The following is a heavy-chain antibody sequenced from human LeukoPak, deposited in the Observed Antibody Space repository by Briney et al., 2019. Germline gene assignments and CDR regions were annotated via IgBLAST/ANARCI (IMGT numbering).Heavy chain of an antibody. CDR1: GFTFGSYG. J-gene: IGHJ4*02. V-gene: IGHV3-33*01. CDR3: AREGDRGVIPLDY. D-gene: IGHD3-10*01. Sequence: GGSLRLSCAASGFTFGSYGMHWVRQAPGKGLEWVAVLWYDGSNKYYVDSVKGRFTISRDNSKNTLYLQMNSLRAEDTAVYYCAREGDRGVIPLDYRGQGTLVTVSS. CDR2: LWYDGSNK.